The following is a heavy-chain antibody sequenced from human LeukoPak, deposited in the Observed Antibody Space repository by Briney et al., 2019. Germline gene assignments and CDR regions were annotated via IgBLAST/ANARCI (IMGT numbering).Heavy chain of an antibody. CDR2: IYYTGRT. Sequence: SETLSLTCTVSGGSISSFYWTWIRQPPGKGLEWIGYIYYTGRTNYNPSLMSRVTISVDRSKDQFSLKLSSVTAADTAVYYCARVEGSCRGAGCYPFSFDDWGQGNLVTVSS. D-gene: IGHD2-15*01. J-gene: IGHJ4*02. V-gene: IGHV4-59*01. CDR1: GGSISSFY. CDR3: ARVEGSCRGAGCYPFSFDD.